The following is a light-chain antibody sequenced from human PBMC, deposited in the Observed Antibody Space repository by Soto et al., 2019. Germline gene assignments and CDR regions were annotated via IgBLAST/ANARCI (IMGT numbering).Light chain of an antibody. V-gene: IGKV1-39*01. CDR3: QQTYSVPAT. J-gene: IGKJ1*01. CDR1: QNIRNY. CDR2: AAS. Sequence: DIQMTQSPSSLSASVGDRFTITCRTTQNIRNYLNWYQQKPGKAPKLLIYAASGLQSGVPSRFSASGSGTDFTLTISYLQPEDFAAYYCQQTYSVPATFGQGTKVE.